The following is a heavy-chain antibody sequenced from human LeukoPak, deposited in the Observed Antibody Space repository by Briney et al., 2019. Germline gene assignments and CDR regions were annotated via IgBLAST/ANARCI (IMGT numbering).Heavy chain of an antibody. CDR1: GGSISSYY. J-gene: IGHJ3*02. CDR3: ATHSGGSSGYYRAFDI. V-gene: IGHV4-4*07. Sequence: SETLSLTCTVSGGSISSYYWSWIRQPAGKGLEWIGRIYTSGSTNYNPSLKSRVTMSVDTSKNQFSLKLSSVTAADTAVYYCATHSGGSSGYYRAFDIWGQGTMVTDSS. D-gene: IGHD3-22*01. CDR2: IYTSGST.